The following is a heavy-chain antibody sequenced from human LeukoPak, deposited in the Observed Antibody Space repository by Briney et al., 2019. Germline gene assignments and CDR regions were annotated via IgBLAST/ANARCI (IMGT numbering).Heavy chain of an antibody. D-gene: IGHD4-17*01. CDR3: ARTMVTTYHYYYYMDV. J-gene: IGHJ6*03. Sequence: PSETLSLTCTVSGGSISSYYWSWIRQPPGKGLEWIGYIYYSGSTNYNPSLKSRVTISVDTSKNQFSLKLSSVTAADTAVYYCARTMVTTYHYYYYMDVWGKGTTVTISS. CDR2: IYYSGST. CDR1: GGSISSYY. V-gene: IGHV4-59*01.